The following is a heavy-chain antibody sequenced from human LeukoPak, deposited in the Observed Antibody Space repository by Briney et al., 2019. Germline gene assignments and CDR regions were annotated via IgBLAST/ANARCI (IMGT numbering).Heavy chain of an antibody. V-gene: IGHV4-4*02. CDR1: GGSISSSNW. J-gene: IGHJ4*02. CDR2: IYHSGST. Sequence: SGTLSLTCAVSGGSISSSNWWSWIRQPPGKGLEWIGEIYHSGSTNYNPSLKSRVTISVDTSKNQFSLKLSSVTAADTAVYYCARRGRRRIVGATACFDYWGQGTLVTVSS. CDR3: ARRGRRRIVGATACFDY. D-gene: IGHD1-26*01.